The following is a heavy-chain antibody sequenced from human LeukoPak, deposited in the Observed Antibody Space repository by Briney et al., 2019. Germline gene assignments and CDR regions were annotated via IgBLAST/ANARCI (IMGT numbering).Heavy chain of an antibody. J-gene: IGHJ4*02. CDR1: GFTFSSYS. D-gene: IGHD3-22*01. CDR2: ISSSSSYI. Sequence: PGGSLRLSCAASGFTFSSYSMNWVRQAPGKGLEWVSSISSSSSYIYYADSVKGRFTISRDNAKNSLYLQMNSLRAEDTDVYYCARDYYDSNALDYWGQGTLVTVSS. V-gene: IGHV3-21*01. CDR3: ARDYYDSNALDY.